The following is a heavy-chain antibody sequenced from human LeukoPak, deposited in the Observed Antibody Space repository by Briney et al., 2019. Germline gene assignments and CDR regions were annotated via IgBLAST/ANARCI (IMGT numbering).Heavy chain of an antibody. J-gene: IGHJ1*01. D-gene: IGHD3-3*01. V-gene: IGHV4-4*07. CDR3: ARSGSIGDFWSGYFFSN. CDR1: GGSISSYY. CDR2: IYTSGST. Sequence: SETLSLTCTVSGGSISSYYWSWIRQPVGKGLEWIGRIYTSGSTNYNPSLKSRVTMSVDTSKNQFSLKLSSVTAADTAVYYCARSGSIGDFWSGYFFSNWGQGTLVTVSS.